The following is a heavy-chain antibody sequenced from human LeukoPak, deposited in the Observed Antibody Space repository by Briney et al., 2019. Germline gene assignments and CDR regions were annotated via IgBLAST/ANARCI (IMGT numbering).Heavy chain of an antibody. CDR2: IIPSFGTA. V-gene: IGHV1-69*13. CDR1: GATFSSYA. Sequence: SVKVSCKASGATFSSYAISWVRQAPGQGLECMGGIIPSFGTANYAQKFQGRVTITADESTSTAYMELSSLRSKDTAVYYCARDTYCSGDSCYSYYFDYWGQGTLVTVSS. J-gene: IGHJ4*02. CDR3: ARDTYCSGDSCYSYYFDY. D-gene: IGHD2-15*01.